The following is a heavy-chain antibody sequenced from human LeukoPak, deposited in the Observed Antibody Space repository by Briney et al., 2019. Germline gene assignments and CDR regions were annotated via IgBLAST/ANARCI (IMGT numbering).Heavy chain of an antibody. CDR1: GGSVSSSRNY. D-gene: IGHD3-10*01. Sequence: SETLSLTCFVSGGSVSSSRNYWSWIRQPPGKGLEWIGEINHSGSTNYNPSLKSRVTISVDTSKNQFSLKLSSVTAADTAVYYCARPYRRYMVRGVNNWFDPWGQGTLVTVSS. CDR3: ARPYRRYMVRGVNNWFDP. CDR2: INHSGST. J-gene: IGHJ5*02. V-gene: IGHV4-34*01.